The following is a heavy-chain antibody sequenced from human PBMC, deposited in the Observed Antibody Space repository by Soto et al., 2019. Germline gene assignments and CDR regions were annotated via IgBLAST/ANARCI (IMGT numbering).Heavy chain of an antibody. CDR1: GGTFSSYA. CDR3: ARDIGYCSSTSCPGDYYYYGMDV. D-gene: IGHD2-2*01. V-gene: IGHV1-18*01. J-gene: IGHJ6*02. Sequence: ASVKVSSKASGGTFSSYAISWVRQSPGQGLEWMGWISAYNGNTNYAQKLQGRVTMTTDTSTSTAYMELRSLRSDDTAVYYCARDIGYCSSTSCPGDYYYYGMDVWGQGTTVTVSS. CDR2: ISAYNGNT.